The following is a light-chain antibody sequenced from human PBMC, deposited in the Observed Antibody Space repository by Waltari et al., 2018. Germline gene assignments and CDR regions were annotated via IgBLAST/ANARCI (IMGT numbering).Light chain of an antibody. J-gene: IGKJ1*01. CDR2: WAS. Sequence: DIVMTQSPDSLAVSLGERATIHCQSSQSVLFTPTNKNNLAWYQQKPRQTPKLLIYWASTRESGVPDRFSGSVSGTDFTLTISSLQAEDVAVYYCQQYQSFPWTFGQGTKVEIK. CDR3: QQYQSFPWT. CDR1: QSVLFTPTNKNN. V-gene: IGKV4-1*01.